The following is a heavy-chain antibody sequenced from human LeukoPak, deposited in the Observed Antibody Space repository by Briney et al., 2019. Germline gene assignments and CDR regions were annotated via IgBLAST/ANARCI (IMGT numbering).Heavy chain of an antibody. CDR1: GFTFSSYS. V-gene: IGHV3-21*01. CDR3: ARDYDVVVPPDY. Sequence: GGSLRLFCAASGFTFSSYSMNWVRQAPGKGLEWVSSISSSSSYIYYADSVKGRFTISRDNAKNSLYLQMNSLRAEDTAVYYCARDYDVVVPPDYWGQGTLVTVSS. J-gene: IGHJ4*02. CDR2: ISSSSSYI. D-gene: IGHD2-2*01.